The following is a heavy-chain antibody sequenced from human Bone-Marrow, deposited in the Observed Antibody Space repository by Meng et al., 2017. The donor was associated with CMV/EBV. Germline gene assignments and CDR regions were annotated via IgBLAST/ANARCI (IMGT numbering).Heavy chain of an antibody. CDR3: AKNGGELPYNSGFAY. CDR2: IRYDGSNK. CDR1: GFTFSSYG. V-gene: IGHV3-30*02. D-gene: IGHD1-26*01. J-gene: IGHJ4*02. Sequence: GRSRRLSSPASGFTFSSYGMHWVRPAPGKGLEWVAFIRYDGSNKDYADSVKGRFTISRDKSKNTLSVQMNSLRAEDTAVYDCAKNGGELPYNSGFAYWGQGKLVPVAS.